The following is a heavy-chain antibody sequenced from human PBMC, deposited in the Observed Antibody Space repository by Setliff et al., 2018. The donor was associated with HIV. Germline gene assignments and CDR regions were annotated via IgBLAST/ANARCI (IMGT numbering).Heavy chain of an antibody. CDR2: IYPGDSDA. Sequence: GESLKISCKGSGYSFTRNWIGWVGQMPGKGLEWMGIIYPGDSDARYSPSFQGQVTISADRSISTAYLQWSSLKASDTAMYYCARAGSGSYYNAPHYWGQGTLVTVSS. J-gene: IGHJ4*02. V-gene: IGHV5-51*01. CDR3: ARAGSGSYYNAPHY. D-gene: IGHD3-10*01. CDR1: GYSFTRNW.